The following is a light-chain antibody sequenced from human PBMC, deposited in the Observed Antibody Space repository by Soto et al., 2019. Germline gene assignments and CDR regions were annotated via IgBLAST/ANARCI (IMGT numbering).Light chain of an antibody. J-gene: IGLJ3*02. CDR1: SSDVGGYNY. CDR3: SSYTRSATWV. CDR2: EVS. V-gene: IGLV2-14*01. Sequence: QSVRTQPASVSGSPGQSITISCTGTSSDVGGYNYVSWYQQHPGKAPKLMVYEVSNRPSGVSNRFSGFKSGNTASLTISGLQTEDEADYYCSSYTRSATWVFGGGTKVTVL.